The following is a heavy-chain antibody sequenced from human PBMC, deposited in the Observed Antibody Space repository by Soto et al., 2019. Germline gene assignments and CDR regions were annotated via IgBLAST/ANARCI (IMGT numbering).Heavy chain of an antibody. J-gene: IGHJ4*02. V-gene: IGHV4-34*01. CDR2: INHSGST. Sequence: SETLSLTCAVYCGSFSGYYWSWIRQPPGKGLEWIGEINHSGSTNYNPSLKSRVTISVDTSKNQFSLKLSSVTAADTAVYYCARAGYCSGGSCGSFDYWGQGTLVTVSS. D-gene: IGHD2-15*01. CDR3: ARAGYCSGGSCGSFDY. CDR1: CGSFSGYY.